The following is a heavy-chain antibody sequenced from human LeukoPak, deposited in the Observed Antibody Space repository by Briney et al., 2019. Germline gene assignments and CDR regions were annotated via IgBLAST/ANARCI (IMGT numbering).Heavy chain of an antibody. V-gene: IGHV3-23*01. Sequence: GGSLRLSCAASGFSFSIYGMSWVRQAPGKGLEWVSAISGSGGTTYYADSVKGRFTISRDNSKNTLYLQMNSLRAEDTAVYYCAKQGGYNYYYYMDVWGKGTTVTISS. D-gene: IGHD3-22*01. J-gene: IGHJ6*03. CDR3: AKQGGYNYYYYMDV. CDR1: GFSFSIYG. CDR2: ISGSGGTT.